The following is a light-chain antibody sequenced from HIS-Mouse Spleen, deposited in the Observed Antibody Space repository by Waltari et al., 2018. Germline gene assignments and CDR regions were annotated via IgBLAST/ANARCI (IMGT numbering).Light chain of an antibody. CDR3: CSYAGSSTLV. V-gene: IGLV2-23*01. Sequence: QSALTQPASVSGSPGPSITLSCTGTSSDFGSYNLVSWYQQHPGKAPKLMIYEGSKRPSGVSNRFSGSKSGNTASLTISGLQAEDEADYYCCSYAGSSTLVFGGGTKLTVL. CDR1: SSDFGSYNL. CDR2: EGS. J-gene: IGLJ2*01.